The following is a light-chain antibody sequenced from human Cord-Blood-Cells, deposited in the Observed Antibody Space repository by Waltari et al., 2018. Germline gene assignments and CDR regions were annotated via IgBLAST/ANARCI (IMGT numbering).Light chain of an antibody. CDR3: QQRSNWPPFT. V-gene: IGKV3-11*01. CDR1: QSVSSD. J-gene: IGKJ3*01. Sequence: EIVLTQSPATLSLSPGERATLPCRASQSVSSDLAWYPQKPGQAPRLLIYDASNRATGIPARFSGSGSGTDLTLTISSLEPEDFAVYYCQQRSNWPPFTFDPGTKVDIK. CDR2: DAS.